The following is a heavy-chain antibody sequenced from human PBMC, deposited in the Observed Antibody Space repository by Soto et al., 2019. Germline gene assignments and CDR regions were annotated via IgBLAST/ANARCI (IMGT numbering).Heavy chain of an antibody. CDR1: GFTVSSYA. Sequence: EVQLLESGGGLVQPGGSLRLSCAASGFTVSSYAMSWVRQAPGKGLEWVSVISGSGSTYSADSVKGRFTISRDSSKNTVYLQMNSLRAEDTAVYYCAKALRFTFTTGYYMDVWGRGTTVTVPS. CDR2: ISGSGST. D-gene: IGHD3-16*01. V-gene: IGHV3-23*01. J-gene: IGHJ6*03. CDR3: AKALRFTFTTGYYMDV.